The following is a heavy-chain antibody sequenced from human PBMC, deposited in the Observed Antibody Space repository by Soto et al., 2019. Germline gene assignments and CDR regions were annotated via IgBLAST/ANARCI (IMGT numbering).Heavy chain of an antibody. CDR3: ATTADDSYWFDP. Sequence: PSETLSLTCTVSGGSISSGDYYWSWIRQPPGKGLEWIGYIYYSGTTYYNPSLKSRVTISVDTSKNQFSLKLSSVTAADTAMYYGATTADDSYWFDPCGQVTLVP. V-gene: IGHV4-30-4*01. J-gene: IGHJ5*02. CDR2: IYYSGTT. CDR1: GGSISSGDYY. D-gene: IGHD1-1*01.